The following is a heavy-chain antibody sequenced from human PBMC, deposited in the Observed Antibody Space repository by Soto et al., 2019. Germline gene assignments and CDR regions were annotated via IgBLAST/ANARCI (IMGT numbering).Heavy chain of an antibody. V-gene: IGHV2-5*01. CDR3: AHTKDSSGFLTS. D-gene: IGHD3-22*01. Sequence: SGPTLVNPTQPLTLTCSFSGFSLSVYGVRVIWFRQPPGETLEWLALIHWNDDKRYSPYLKSRLTITKDTSKNQVVLTLTNLDPLDTGTYFCAHTKDSSGFLTSWGQGILVTVSS. CDR1: GFSLSVYGVR. CDR2: IHWNDDK. J-gene: IGHJ5*02.